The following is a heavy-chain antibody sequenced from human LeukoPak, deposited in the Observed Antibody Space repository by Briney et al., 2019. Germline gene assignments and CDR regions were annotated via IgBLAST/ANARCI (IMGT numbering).Heavy chain of an antibody. V-gene: IGHV4-61*02. Sequence: PSQTLSLTCTVSGGSISSGSYYWSWIRQPAGKGLEWIGRIYTSGSTNYNPSLKSRVTISVDTSKNQFSLKLSSVTAADTAVYYCARAEPFDLWGRGTLVTVSS. CDR1: GGSISSGSYY. CDR3: ARAEPFDL. J-gene: IGHJ2*01. D-gene: IGHD1-14*01. CDR2: IYTSGST.